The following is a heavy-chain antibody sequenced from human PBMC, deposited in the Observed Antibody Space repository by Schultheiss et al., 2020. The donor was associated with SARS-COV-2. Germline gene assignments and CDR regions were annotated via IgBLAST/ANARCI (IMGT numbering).Heavy chain of an antibody. CDR2: IYYSGST. V-gene: IGHV4-39*01. CDR3: ASRFSFGYYYGSGTENWFDP. CDR1: GGSISSSSYY. Sequence: SQTLSLTCTVSGGSISSSSYYWGWIRQPPGKGLEWIGSIYYSGSTYYNPSLKSRVTISVDTSKNQFSLKLSSVTAADTAVYYCASRFSFGYYYGSGTENWFDPWGQGTLVTVSS. D-gene: IGHD3-10*01. J-gene: IGHJ5*02.